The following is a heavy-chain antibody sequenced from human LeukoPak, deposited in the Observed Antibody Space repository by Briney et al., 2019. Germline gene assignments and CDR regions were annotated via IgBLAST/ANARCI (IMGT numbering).Heavy chain of an antibody. V-gene: IGHV3-7*01. D-gene: IGHD1-20*01. CDR3: AREIDNWNDV. Sequence: GGSLRLSCAASGFTFSSHWMSWVRQAPGKGLEWVANINQDGSEKYYVDSVKGRFTFSRDNAKNSLYLQMDSLRVDDTAVYYCAREIDNWNDVWGQGTLVTVSS. CDR1: GFTFSSHW. CDR2: INQDGSEK. J-gene: IGHJ4*02.